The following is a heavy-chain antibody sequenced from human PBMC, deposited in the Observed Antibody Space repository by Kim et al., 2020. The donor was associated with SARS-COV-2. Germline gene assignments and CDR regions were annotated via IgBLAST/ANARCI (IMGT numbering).Heavy chain of an antibody. J-gene: IGHJ6*02. CDR1: GGSISSYY. CDR2: IYYSGST. V-gene: IGHV4-59*01. D-gene: IGHD2-2*01. CDR3: ARGGYCSSTSCYAGSKYYYYYGMDV. Sequence: SETLSLTCTVSGGSISSYYWSWIRQPPGKGLEWIGYIYYSGSTNYNPSLKSRVTISVDTSKNQFSLKLSSVTAADTAVYYCARGGYCSSTSCYAGSKYYYYYGMDVWGQGTTVTVSS.